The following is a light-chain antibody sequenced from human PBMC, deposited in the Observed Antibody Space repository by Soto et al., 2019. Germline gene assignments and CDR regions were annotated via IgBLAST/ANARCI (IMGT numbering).Light chain of an antibody. J-gene: IGKJ1*01. CDR1: QSIRSW. V-gene: IGKV1-5*01. CDR2: DVS. CDR3: QQFDNWPWT. Sequence: DIQMTQSPSTLSASVGDRVTITCRASQSIRSWLAWYQQRPGKAPTVLIYDVSSLESGVPSRFSGSGSGTEFTLTISSLQPDDFATYYCQQFDNWPWTFGQGTKGDIK.